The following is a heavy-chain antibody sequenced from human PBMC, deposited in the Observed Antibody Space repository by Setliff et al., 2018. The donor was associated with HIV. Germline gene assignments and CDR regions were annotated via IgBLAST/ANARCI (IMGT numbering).Heavy chain of an antibody. CDR2: FVPEHSET. V-gene: IGHV1-24*01. CDR3: ATRGDLLGRRASTATVYYYYLDV. CDR1: GHTFSNY. J-gene: IGHJ6*03. Sequence: ASVKVSCKASGHTFSNYDVIWVRRATGKGLEWMGGFVPEHSETIYAQKFQGRVTMTEDTSTDTAFMELSGLTSEDTAVYYCATRGDLLGRRASTATVYYYYLDVWGNGTTVTVSS. D-gene: IGHD2-15*01.